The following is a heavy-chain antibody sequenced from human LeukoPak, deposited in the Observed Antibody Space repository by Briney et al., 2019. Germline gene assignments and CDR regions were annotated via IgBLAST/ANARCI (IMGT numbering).Heavy chain of an antibody. CDR2: IKQDGSEK. CDR3: ARAGGYDSSGYYYMDV. Sequence: GGSLRLSCAASGFTFSSYWMSWVRQAPGKGLEWVANIKQDGSEKYYVDSVKGRFTISRDNAKNPLYLQMNSLRAEDTAVYYCARAGGYDSSGYYYMDVWGKGTTVTVSS. V-gene: IGHV3-7*01. J-gene: IGHJ6*03. D-gene: IGHD3-22*01. CDR1: GFTFSSYW.